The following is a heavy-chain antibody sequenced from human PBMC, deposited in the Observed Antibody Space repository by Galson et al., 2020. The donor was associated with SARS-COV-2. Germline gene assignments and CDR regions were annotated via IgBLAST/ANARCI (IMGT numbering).Heavy chain of an antibody. J-gene: IGHJ3*02. CDR2: IKSKTDGGTT. Sequence: GGSLRLSCAASGFTFSNAWMSWVRQAPGKGLEWVGRIKSKTDGGTTDYAAPVKGRFTISRDDSKNTLYLQMNSLKTEDTAVYYCTTSTVDWGAFDIWGQGTMVTVSS. D-gene: IGHD7-27*01. CDR1: GFTFSNAW. CDR3: TTSTVDWGAFDI. V-gene: IGHV3-15*01.